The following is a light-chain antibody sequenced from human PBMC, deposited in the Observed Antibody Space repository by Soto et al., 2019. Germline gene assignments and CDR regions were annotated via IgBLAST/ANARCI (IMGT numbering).Light chain of an antibody. CDR3: QQYGTSPIS. CDR2: GAS. J-gene: IGKJ5*01. CDR1: QSIKNNF. V-gene: IGKV3-20*01. Sequence: GWPQSPGTLSLSPGERATLSCRASQSIKNNFLAWYQQKPGQAPRLLIFGASSRSSGIPYRFSGSGSGTDFTLTVSRLEPEDFAVYYCQQYGTSPISSCQGT.